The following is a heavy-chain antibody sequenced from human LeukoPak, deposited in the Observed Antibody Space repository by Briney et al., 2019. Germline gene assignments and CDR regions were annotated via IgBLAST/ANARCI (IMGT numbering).Heavy chain of an antibody. V-gene: IGHV4-59*08. Sequence: SETLSLTCTVSGGSISSYYWSWIRQPPGKGLEWIGYIYYSGSTNYNPSLKSRVTISVDTSKNQFSLKLSSVTVADTAVYYCARQGLSLATISHWGQGTLVTVSS. CDR3: ARQGLSLATISH. J-gene: IGHJ4*02. CDR2: IYYSGST. D-gene: IGHD5-24*01. CDR1: GGSISSYY.